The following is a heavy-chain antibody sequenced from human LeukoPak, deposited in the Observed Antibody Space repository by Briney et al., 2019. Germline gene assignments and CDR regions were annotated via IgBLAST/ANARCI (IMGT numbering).Heavy chain of an antibody. CDR2: IYYSGST. CDR1: GGSISSYY. CDR3: ASIMITFGGVDY. D-gene: IGHD3-16*01. V-gene: IGHV4-59*12. Sequence: PSETLSLTCTVSGGSISSYYWSWIRQPPGKGLEWIGYIYYSGSTNYNPSLKSRVTISVDTSKNQFSLKLSSVTAADTAVYYCASIMITFGGVDYWGQGTLVTVSS. J-gene: IGHJ4*02.